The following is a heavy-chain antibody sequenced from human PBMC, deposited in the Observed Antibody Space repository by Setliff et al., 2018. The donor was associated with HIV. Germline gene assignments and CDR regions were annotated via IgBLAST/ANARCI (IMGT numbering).Heavy chain of an antibody. CDR3: ARGVAAAGL. CDR2: IFYSGHT. D-gene: IGHD6-13*01. V-gene: IGHV4-39*07. J-gene: IGHJ4*02. CDR1: GGSITTSSYY. Sequence: PSETLSLTCTVSGGSITTSSYYWAWIRQPPGKGLEWIGNIFYSGHTFYNPSLRSRVTISVDTSKNQFSLKLSSVTAADTAVYYCARGVAAAGLWGQGTLVTVSS.